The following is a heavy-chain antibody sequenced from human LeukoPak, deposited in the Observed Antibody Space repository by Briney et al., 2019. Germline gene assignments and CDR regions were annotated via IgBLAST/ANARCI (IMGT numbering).Heavy chain of an antibody. CDR1: GFTFSSYS. Sequence: GGSLRLSCAASGFTFSSYSMNWIRQAPGEGLEWVSYISSSGSTIYYADSVKGRFTISRDNAKNSLYLQMNSLRAEDTAVYYCAREASHYGMDVWGQGTTVTVSS. CDR2: ISSSGSTI. J-gene: IGHJ6*02. V-gene: IGHV3-48*04. D-gene: IGHD6-6*01. CDR3: AREASHYGMDV.